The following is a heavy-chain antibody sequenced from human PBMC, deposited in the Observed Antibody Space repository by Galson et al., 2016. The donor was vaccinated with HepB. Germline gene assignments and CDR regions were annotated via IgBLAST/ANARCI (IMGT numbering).Heavy chain of an antibody. V-gene: IGHV3-66*01. D-gene: IGHD6-13*01. CDR1: GFTVSSNY. CDR3: ARGGVAAAGGRGYNWFDP. CDR2: IYSGGST. Sequence: SLRLPCAASGFTVSSNYMSWVRQAPGTGLEWVSVIYSGGSTYYADSVKGSFTISRDNSKNTLYLQMNSLRAEDTAVYYCARGGVAAAGGRGYNWFDPWGQGTLVTVSS. J-gene: IGHJ5*02.